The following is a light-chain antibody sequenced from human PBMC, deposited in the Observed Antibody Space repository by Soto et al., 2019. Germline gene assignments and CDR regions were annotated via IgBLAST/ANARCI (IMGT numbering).Light chain of an antibody. Sequence: VLTQSPARLSVSPGKRATLSCRASQTVGSYLAWYQQKPGQAPRLLIYDASTRATGIPDRSSGGGSGPEFTLTISSLQSEDFVVYYCQQYNSWPPITFGQGTRLE. V-gene: IGKV3-15*01. CDR1: QTVGSY. J-gene: IGKJ5*01. CDR2: DAS. CDR3: QQYNSWPPIT.